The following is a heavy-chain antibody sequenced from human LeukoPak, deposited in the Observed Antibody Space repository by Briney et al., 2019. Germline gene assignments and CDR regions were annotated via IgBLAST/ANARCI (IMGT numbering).Heavy chain of an antibody. D-gene: IGHD5-12*01. J-gene: IGHJ4*02. Sequence: PSETLSLTCTVSGASITSSSYYWAWIRQPPGKGLKGIGSIFYSGTTFYNPSLKSRVTISADTSKNQFSLRLSSVTAADTAVYYCARRRIVATIDYWGQGTLVTVSS. V-gene: IGHV4-39*01. CDR3: ARRRIVATIDY. CDR2: IFYSGTT. CDR1: GASITSSSYY.